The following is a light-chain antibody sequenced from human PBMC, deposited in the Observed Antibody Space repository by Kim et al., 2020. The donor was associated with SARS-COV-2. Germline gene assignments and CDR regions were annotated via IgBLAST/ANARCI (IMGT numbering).Light chain of an antibody. V-gene: IGKV4-1*01. CDR2: WAS. J-gene: IGKJ3*01. Sequence: ATISCKSSQSVLYSSKNKNYLAWYQQKPGQPPKLLIYWASTRESGVPDRFSGSGSGTEFTLTISSLQAEDVAVYYCQQYYSTPPTFGPGTKVDIK. CDR1: QSVLYSSKNKNY. CDR3: QQYYSTPPT.